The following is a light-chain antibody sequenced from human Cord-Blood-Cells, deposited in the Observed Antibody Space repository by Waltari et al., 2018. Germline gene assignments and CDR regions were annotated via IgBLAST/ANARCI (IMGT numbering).Light chain of an antibody. V-gene: IGLV2-23*01. CDR3: CSYAGYV. Sequence: QSALTQPASVSGSPGQSITISCTGTSSDVGSYNLVSWCQQHPGKAPKLMIYEGSKRPSGVSNRFSGSKSGNTASLTISGLQAEDEADYYCCSYAGYVFGTGTKVTVL. J-gene: IGLJ1*01. CDR2: EGS. CDR1: SSDVGSYNL.